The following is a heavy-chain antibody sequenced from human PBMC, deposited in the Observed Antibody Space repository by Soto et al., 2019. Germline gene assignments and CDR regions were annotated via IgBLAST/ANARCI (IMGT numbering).Heavy chain of an antibody. CDR2: ISGTGGST. J-gene: IGHJ4*02. V-gene: IGHV3-23*01. Sequence: AQLLESGGGLVQPGGSLRLSCAASGFTFSSYAMSWVRQAPGKGLEWLSGISGTGGSTYYADSVKGRFTISRDNSKNTLYLQMSSLRAGDTALYYCAKDRSIFNSDGGGFDNWGQGTLVTVSS. D-gene: IGHD6-6*01. CDR3: AKDRSIFNSDGGGFDN. CDR1: GFTFSSYA.